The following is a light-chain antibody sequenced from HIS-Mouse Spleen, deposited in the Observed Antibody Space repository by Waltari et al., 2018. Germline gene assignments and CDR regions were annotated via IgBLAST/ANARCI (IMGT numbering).Light chain of an antibody. Sequence: QSALTQPASVSGSPGQSITISCTGTSSDVGGYHYVYWYQQHPGKAPKLMIYEVSNRPSGVSNRFSGSKSGNTASLTISGLQAEDEADYYCSSYTSSSTFFGTGTKVTVL. CDR3: SSYTSSSTF. CDR2: EVS. J-gene: IGLJ1*01. V-gene: IGLV2-14*01. CDR1: SSDVGGYHY.